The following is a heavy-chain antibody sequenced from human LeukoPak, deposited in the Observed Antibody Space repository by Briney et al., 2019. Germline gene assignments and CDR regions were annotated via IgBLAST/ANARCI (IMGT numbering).Heavy chain of an antibody. CDR1: GGSISSYY. D-gene: IGHD3-22*01. CDR2: IYHSGST. J-gene: IGHJ4*02. CDR3: AREGATYYYDSRGYPPADY. Sequence: PSETLSLTCTVSGGSISSYYWSWIRQPPGKGLEWIGYIYHSGSTYYNPSLKSRVTISVDTSKNQFSLKLSSVTAADTAVYYCAREGATYYYDSRGYPPADYWGQGTLVTVSS. V-gene: IGHV4-59*12.